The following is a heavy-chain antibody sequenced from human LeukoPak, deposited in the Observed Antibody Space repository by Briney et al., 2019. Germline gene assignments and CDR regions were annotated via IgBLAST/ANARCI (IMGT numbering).Heavy chain of an antibody. CDR1: GASISNCY. V-gene: IGHV4-59*06. Sequence: SETLSLTCTVSGASISNCYWSWIRQHPGKGLEWIGYIYYSGSTYYNPSLKSRITISVDTSKNQFSLKLSSVTAADTAVYYCARVGYGGFFDYWGQGTLVTVSS. CDR2: IYYSGST. D-gene: IGHD4-23*01. J-gene: IGHJ4*02. CDR3: ARVGYGGFFDY.